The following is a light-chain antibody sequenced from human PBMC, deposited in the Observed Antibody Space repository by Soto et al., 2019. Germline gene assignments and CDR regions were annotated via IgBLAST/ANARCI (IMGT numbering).Light chain of an antibody. CDR3: QQGNTWPWT. J-gene: IGKJ1*01. V-gene: IGKV3-11*01. CDR2: AAS. Sequence: EIVLTQSPATLSLSPGERATLSCRASQSVSRYLAWYQQKLGQAPRLLIYAASDRATGIPGRFSGSGSGTDFTLIISSLEPEDFAFYYCQQGNTWPWTFGQGTKVDIK. CDR1: QSVSRY.